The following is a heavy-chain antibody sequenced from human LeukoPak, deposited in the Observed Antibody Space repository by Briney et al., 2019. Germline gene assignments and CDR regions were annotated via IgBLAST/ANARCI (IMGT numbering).Heavy chain of an antibody. Sequence: GGSLRLSCAASGFTFSSYSMNWVRQAPGKGLEWVSSISSSSSYIYYADSVKGRFTISRDNAKNSLYLQMNSLRAEDTAVYYCAREGYDILTGDAFDIWCQGTMVTVSS. D-gene: IGHD3-9*01. CDR1: GFTFSSYS. CDR2: ISSSSSYI. J-gene: IGHJ3*02. CDR3: AREGYDILTGDAFDI. V-gene: IGHV3-21*01.